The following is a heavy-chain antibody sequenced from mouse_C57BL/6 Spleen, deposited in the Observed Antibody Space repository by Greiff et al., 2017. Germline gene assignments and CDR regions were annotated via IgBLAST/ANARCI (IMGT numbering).Heavy chain of an antibody. CDR2: IDPETGGT. CDR3: TKRGDYGGWFAY. Sequence: VQLQQSGAELVRPGASVTLSCKASGYTFTDYEMHWVKQTPVHGLEWIGAIDPETGGTAYNQKFKGKAILTADKSSSTAYMELRRLTSEDSAVYYCTKRGDYGGWFAYWGQGTLVTVSA. D-gene: IGHD1-1*01. V-gene: IGHV1-15*01. J-gene: IGHJ3*01. CDR1: GYTFTDYE.